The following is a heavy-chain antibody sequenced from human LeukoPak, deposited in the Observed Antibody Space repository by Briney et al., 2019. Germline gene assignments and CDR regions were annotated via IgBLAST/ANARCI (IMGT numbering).Heavy chain of an antibody. CDR1: GFTFSSYA. D-gene: IGHD6-19*01. V-gene: IGHV3-30-3*01. Sequence: GGSLRLSCAASGFTFSSYAMHWVRQAPGKGLEWVAVISYDGSNKYYADSVKGRFTISRDNSKNTLYLQMNSLRAEDTAVYYCASRGYSSGSDAFDIWGQGTMVTVSS. CDR3: ASRGYSSGSDAFDI. CDR2: ISYDGSNK. J-gene: IGHJ3*02.